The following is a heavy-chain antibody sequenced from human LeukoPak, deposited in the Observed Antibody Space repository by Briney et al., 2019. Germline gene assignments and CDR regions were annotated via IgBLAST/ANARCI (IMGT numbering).Heavy chain of an antibody. CDR3: ARGAIVVVPAATYNWSDP. CDR2: IYSGGST. J-gene: IGHJ5*02. D-gene: IGHD2-2*01. Sequence: GGSLRLSCAASGFTVSSNYMSWVRQAPGKGLEWVSVIYSGGSTYYADSVKGRFTVSRHNSKNTLYLQMNSLRAEDTAVYYCARGAIVVVPAATYNWSDPWGQGTLVTVSS. V-gene: IGHV3-53*04. CDR1: GFTVSSNY.